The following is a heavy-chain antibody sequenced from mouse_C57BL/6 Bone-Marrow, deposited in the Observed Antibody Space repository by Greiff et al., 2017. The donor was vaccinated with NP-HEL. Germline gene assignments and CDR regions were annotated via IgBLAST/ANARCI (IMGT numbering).Heavy chain of an antibody. CDR2: IHPYSGST. CDR1: GYTFTSYW. CDR3: ARGPSWDVGYYFDY. V-gene: IGHV1-64*01. J-gene: IGHJ2*01. Sequence: QVQLQQPGAELVKPGASVKLSCKASGYTFTSYWMHWVKLRPGQGLEWIGMIHPYSGSTNYNEKFKSKATLTVDKSSSTAYRQLSSLTSEDSAVYYCARGPSWDVGYYFDYWGQGTTLTVSS. D-gene: IGHD4-1*01.